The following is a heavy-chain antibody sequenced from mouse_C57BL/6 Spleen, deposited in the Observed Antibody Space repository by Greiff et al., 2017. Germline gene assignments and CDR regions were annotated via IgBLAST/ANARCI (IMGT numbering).Heavy chain of an antibody. CDR2: FHPNSGST. Sequence: LQQPGAELVKPGASVKLSCKASGHTFSSYWTHWVKQRPAQGLEWIGMFHPNSGSTNYNEKFKSKATLTVDETASTTYVQLSSRTSEDDAVYYCARNSGDGTAVDWYFDVWGTGTTVTVSS. J-gene: IGHJ1*03. CDR1: GHTFSSYW. CDR3: ARNSGDGTAVDWYFDV. D-gene: IGHD4-1*01. V-gene: IGHV1-64*01.